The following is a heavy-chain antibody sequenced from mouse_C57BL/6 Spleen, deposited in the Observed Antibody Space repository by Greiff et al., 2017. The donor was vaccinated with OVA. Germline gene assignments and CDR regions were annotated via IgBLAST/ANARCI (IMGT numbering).Heavy chain of an antibody. CDR2: IDPEDGDT. CDR1: GFNIKDYY. J-gene: IGHJ2*01. Sequence: VQLQQSGAELVRPGASVKLSCTASGFNIKDYYMHWVKQRPEQGLEWIGRIDPEDGDTEYAPKFQGKATMTADTSSNTAYLQLSSQTSEDTAVYYCTGNYYGSSFDYWGQGTTLTVSS. CDR3: TGNYYGSSFDY. D-gene: IGHD1-1*01. V-gene: IGHV14-1*01.